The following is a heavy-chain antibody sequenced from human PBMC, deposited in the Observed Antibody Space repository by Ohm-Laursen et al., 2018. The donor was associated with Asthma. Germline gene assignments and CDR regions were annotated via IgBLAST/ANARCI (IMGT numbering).Heavy chain of an antibody. J-gene: IGHJ4*02. V-gene: IGHV1-69*13. D-gene: IGHD3-22*01. CDR3: AKFGHDSSGYDY. CDR2: IIPIFGTA. Sequence: SVKVSCKASGGTFSSYAISWVRQAPGQGLEWMGGIIPIFGTANYAQKFQGRVTITADESTSTAYMGLSSLRAEDTAVYYCAKFGHDSSGYDYWGQGTLVTVSS. CDR1: GGTFSSYA.